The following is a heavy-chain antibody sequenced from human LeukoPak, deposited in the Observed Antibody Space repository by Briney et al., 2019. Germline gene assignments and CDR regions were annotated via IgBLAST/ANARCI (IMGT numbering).Heavy chain of an antibody. J-gene: IGHJ6*03. CDR3: ARGGAAAGTKFPSDSVYYYMDV. CDR2: IYTSGST. D-gene: IGHD6-13*01. V-gene: IGHV4-4*07. Sequence: SETLSLTCTVSGGSISSYYWSWVRQPAGKGLEWIGRIYTSGSTNYNPSLKSRVTMSVDTSKNQFSLKLSSVTAADTAVYYCARGGAAAGTKFPSDSVYYYMDVWGKGTTVTVSS. CDR1: GGSISSYY.